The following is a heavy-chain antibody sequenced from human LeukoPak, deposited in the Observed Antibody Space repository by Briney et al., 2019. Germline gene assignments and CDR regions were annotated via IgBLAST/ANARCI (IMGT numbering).Heavy chain of an antibody. J-gene: IGHJ4*02. CDR1: GFTFSNYA. V-gene: IGHV3-23*01. Sequence: GGPLRLSCAASGFTFSNYAMSWVRQAPGKGLEWVSGISGGGGSTYYADSVKGRFTISRDNSKNTLYLQMNSLRAEDTAVYYCAKDSSIAARANFDYWGQGTLVTVSS. CDR3: AKDSSIAARANFDY. D-gene: IGHD6-6*01. CDR2: ISGGGGST.